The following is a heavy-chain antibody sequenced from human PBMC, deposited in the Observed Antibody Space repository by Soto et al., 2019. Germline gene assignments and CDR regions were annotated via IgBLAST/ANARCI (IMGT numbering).Heavy chain of an antibody. J-gene: IGHJ5*02. V-gene: IGHV6-1*01. CDR2: TYYRSKWYN. CDR3: AREKSGGGIVLMVYAPIKESWFDP. Sequence: KQSQTLSLTCAISGDSVSSNSAAWNWIRQSPSRGLEWLGRTYYRSKWYNDYAVSVKSRITINPDTSKNQFSLQLNSVTPEDTAVYYCAREKSGGGIVLMVYAPIKESWFDPWGQGTLVTVSS. D-gene: IGHD2-8*01. CDR1: GDSVSSNSAA.